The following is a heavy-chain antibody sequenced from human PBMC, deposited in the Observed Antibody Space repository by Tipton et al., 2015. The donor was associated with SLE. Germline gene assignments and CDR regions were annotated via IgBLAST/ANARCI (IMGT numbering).Heavy chain of an antibody. Sequence: SLRLSCAASGFTFSSYAMHWVRQAPGKGLEWVAVIPSDGRNKYYADSVKGRFTISRDNSKNTLYLQMNSLRAEDTAVYYCAREGNWAGEVDYWGRGALVTVSS. V-gene: IGHV3-30*04. CDR1: GFTFSSYA. D-gene: IGHD7-27*01. CDR2: IPSDGRNK. CDR3: AREGNWAGEVDY. J-gene: IGHJ4*02.